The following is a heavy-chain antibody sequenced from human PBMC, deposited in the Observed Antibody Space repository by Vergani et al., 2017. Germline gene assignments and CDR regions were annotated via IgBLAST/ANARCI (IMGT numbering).Heavy chain of an antibody. V-gene: IGHV4-39*01. CDR2: IYDSRNN. J-gene: IGHJ3*02. CDR3: SRHLRQLARNDVFDI. Sequence: QLQLQESGPRLVKPSETLSLTCSLSGMSISNNNYYWGWIRQPPGKGLEWIGSIYDSRNNNYSPSLKSRVSISVDTSKNQFSLNLTSVTAADTDVYYCSRHLRQLARNDVFDIWGHGTLVTVSS. D-gene: IGHD6-6*01. CDR1: GMSISNNNYY.